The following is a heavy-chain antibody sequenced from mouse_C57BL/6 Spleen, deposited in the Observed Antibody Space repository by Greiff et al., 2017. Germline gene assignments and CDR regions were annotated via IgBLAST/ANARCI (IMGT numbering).Heavy chain of an antibody. V-gene: IGHV1-55*01. J-gene: IGHJ1*03. Sequence: VQLQQPGAELVKPGASVKMSCKASGYTFTSYWITWVKQRPGQGLEWIGDIYPGSGSTNYNEKFKSKATLTVDTSSSTAYMQLSSLTSEDSAVYYCARKGYGSRGSPWYFDVWGTGTTVTVSS. D-gene: IGHD1-1*01. CDR1: GYTFTSYW. CDR3: ARKGYGSRGSPWYFDV. CDR2: IYPGSGST.